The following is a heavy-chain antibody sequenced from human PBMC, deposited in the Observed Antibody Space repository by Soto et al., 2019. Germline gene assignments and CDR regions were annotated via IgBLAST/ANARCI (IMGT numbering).Heavy chain of an antibody. D-gene: IGHD2-21*01. V-gene: IGHV3-11*01. CDR3: ARDYFLACFD. CDR1: GFTFSDYY. Sequence: GSLRLSCEASGFTFSDYYMTWIRQAPGKGLEWVSYISSDGSLTYYADSVKGRFTVSRDNAKNSLSLQMNSLRGDDTAVYYCARDYFLACFDWGRGTLVTVSS. J-gene: IGHJ4*02. CDR2: ISSDGSLT.